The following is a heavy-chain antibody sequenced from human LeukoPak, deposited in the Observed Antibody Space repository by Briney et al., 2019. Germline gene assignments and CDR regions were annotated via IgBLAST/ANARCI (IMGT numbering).Heavy chain of an antibody. V-gene: IGHV3-7*01. CDR3: ARQDSPYSYDSSGYSDY. Sequence: GGSLRLSCAASGFTFSSYLMSWVRQAPGKGLEWVANINKDGSEKYYVDSVKGRFTISRDNGKNSLYLQMNSLSAEDTAVYYCARQDSPYSYDSSGYSDYWGQGTLVTVSS. CDR2: INKDGSEK. CDR1: GFTFSSYL. D-gene: IGHD3-22*01. J-gene: IGHJ4*02.